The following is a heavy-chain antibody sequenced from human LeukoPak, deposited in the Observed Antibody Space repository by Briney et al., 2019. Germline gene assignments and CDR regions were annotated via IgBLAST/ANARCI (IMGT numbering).Heavy chain of an antibody. CDR3: ARSFSPQLRFLEWPRAFDI. CDR1: GYTFTSYG. V-gene: IGHV1-18*01. Sequence: GASVKVSCKASGYTFTSYGISWVRQAPGQGLEWMGWISAYNGNTNYAQKLQGRVTMTTDTSTSTAYMELRSLRSDDTAVYYCARSFSPQLRFLEWPRAFDIWGQGTMVTVSS. J-gene: IGHJ3*02. CDR2: ISAYNGNT. D-gene: IGHD3-3*01.